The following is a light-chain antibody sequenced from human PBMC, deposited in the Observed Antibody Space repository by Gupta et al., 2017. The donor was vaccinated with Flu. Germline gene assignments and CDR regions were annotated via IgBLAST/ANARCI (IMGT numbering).Light chain of an antibody. J-gene: IGLJ3*02. Sequence: QSVLTQPPSVTGAPGQRVPIPCTGGPSNIGAGRDVHWYRQFPGTAPKLLIYQNNNRPSGVPDRFSGSKSGTSASLVITGLQADDEADYYCQSFDTSLGRVFGEGTKLTVL. CDR1: PSNIGAGRD. CDR2: QNN. CDR3: QSFDTSLGRV. V-gene: IGLV1-40*01.